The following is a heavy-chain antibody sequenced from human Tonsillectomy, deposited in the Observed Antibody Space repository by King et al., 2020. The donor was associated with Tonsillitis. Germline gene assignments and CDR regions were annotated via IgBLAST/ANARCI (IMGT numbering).Heavy chain of an antibody. D-gene: IGHD3-3*01. Sequence: VQLVESGGGMVQPGRSLRLSCAASGFTFSSYAMHWVRQAPGKGLEWVAVISYDGSNKYYADSVKGRFTISRDNSKNTLYLQMNSLRAEDTAVYYCAASRPNYDFWSGYFERYYYYGMDVWGQGTTVTVSS. J-gene: IGHJ6*02. V-gene: IGHV3-30*04. CDR1: GFTFSSYA. CDR2: ISYDGSNK. CDR3: AASRPNYDFWSGYFERYYYYGMDV.